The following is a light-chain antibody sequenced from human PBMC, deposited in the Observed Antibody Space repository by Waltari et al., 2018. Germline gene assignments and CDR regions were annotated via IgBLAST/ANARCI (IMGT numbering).Light chain of an antibody. CDR1: ALAKQY. CDR3: QSADSSGTYVV. CDR2: KDT. Sequence: SYELTQPPSVSVSPGQTARITCPADALAKQYAYWYQPKPGQAPGLVIFKDTGRPSGTRERFAGSCSGTTVTLTTSGVQAAGEADYYWQSADSSGTYVVFGGGTKLTVL. J-gene: IGLJ2*01. V-gene: IGLV3-25*03.